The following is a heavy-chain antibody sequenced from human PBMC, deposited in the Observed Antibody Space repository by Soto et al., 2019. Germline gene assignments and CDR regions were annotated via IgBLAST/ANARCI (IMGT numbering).Heavy chain of an antibody. CDR3: ARDGYSGRSDGFDI. V-gene: IGHV3-30-3*01. CDR1: GFTFSAYT. D-gene: IGHD1-26*01. Sequence: ESGGGVVQPGRSLRLSCAASGFTFSAYTMHCVRQPPGKGLEWVAVISYDGNNERYTDPVKGRFTVSRDNSKSTLYLQMNSLKSEDTAVYYCARDGYSGRSDGFDIWGQGTMVTVSS. J-gene: IGHJ3*02. CDR2: ISYDGNNE.